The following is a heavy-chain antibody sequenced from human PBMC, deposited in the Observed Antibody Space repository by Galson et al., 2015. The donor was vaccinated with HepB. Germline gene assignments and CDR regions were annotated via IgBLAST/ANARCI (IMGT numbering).Heavy chain of an antibody. CDR2: IKSKTDGGTT. CDR1: GFTFSNAW. CDR3: TTDGYDYIWGSYRCYFDY. Sequence: SLRLSCAASGFTFSNAWMSWVRQAPGKGLEWVGRIKSKTDGGTTDYAAPVKGRFTISRDDSKNTLYLQMNSLKTEDTAVYYCTTDGYDYIWGSYRCYFDYWGQGTLVTVSS. J-gene: IGHJ4*02. V-gene: IGHV3-15*01. D-gene: IGHD3-16*02.